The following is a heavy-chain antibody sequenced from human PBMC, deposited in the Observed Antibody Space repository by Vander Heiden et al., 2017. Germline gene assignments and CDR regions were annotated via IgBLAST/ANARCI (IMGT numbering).Heavy chain of an antibody. CDR2: IYYSGST. Sequence: QVQLRESGPGLVKPSETLSLTCTVPGGSISSYYWSWIRQPPGKGLEWIGYIYYSGSTNYNPSLKSRVTISVDTSKNQFSLKLSSVTAADTAVYYCASWGVTLDAFDIWGQGTMVTVSS. V-gene: IGHV4-59*01. J-gene: IGHJ3*02. D-gene: IGHD3-16*01. CDR3: ASWGVTLDAFDI. CDR1: GGSISSYY.